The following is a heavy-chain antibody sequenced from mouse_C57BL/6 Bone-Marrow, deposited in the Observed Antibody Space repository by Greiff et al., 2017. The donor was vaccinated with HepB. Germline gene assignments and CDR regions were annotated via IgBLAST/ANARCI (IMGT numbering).Heavy chain of an antibody. CDR2: INPNNGGT. D-gene: IGHD2-1*01. J-gene: IGHJ4*01. V-gene: IGHV1-26*01. CDR1: GYTFTDYY. CDR3: ARLRGNPHYYAMDY. Sequence: EVQLQQSGPELVKPGASVKISCKASGYTFTDYYMNWVKQSHGKSLEWIGDINPNNGGTSYNQKFKGKATLTVDKSSTTAYMELRSLTSEDSAVYYCARLRGNPHYYAMDYWGQGTSVTVSS.